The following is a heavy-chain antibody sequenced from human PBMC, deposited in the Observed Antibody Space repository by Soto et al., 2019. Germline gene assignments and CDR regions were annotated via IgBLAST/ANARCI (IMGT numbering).Heavy chain of an antibody. CDR2: INHSGTT. CDR3: AIEKVGSNSVHVFDI. D-gene: IGHD1-26*01. CDR1: GGSISSGGYS. Sequence: PSDTLSLTCAVSGGSISSGGYSWSWIRQPPGKGLEWIAEINHSGTTYHNPSLKSRVTISVDTSKNQFSLKLSSVTAEDTAMYYCAIEKVGSNSVHVFDIWGQGTMVTVSS. V-gene: IGHV4-30-2*01. J-gene: IGHJ3*02.